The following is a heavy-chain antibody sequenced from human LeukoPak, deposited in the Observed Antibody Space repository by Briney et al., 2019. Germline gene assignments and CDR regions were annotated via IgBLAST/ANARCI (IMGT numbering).Heavy chain of an antibody. CDR1: GFTFDDYA. Sequence: PGRSLRLSCAASGFTFDDYAMHWVRQAPGKGLEWVSGISWNSGSIGYADSAKGRFTISRDNAKNSLYLQMNSLRAEDTALYYCAKDRSSGSSPHYYYYGMDVWGQGTTVTVSS. D-gene: IGHD3-10*01. CDR3: AKDRSSGSSPHYYYYGMDV. CDR2: ISWNSGSI. V-gene: IGHV3-9*01. J-gene: IGHJ6*02.